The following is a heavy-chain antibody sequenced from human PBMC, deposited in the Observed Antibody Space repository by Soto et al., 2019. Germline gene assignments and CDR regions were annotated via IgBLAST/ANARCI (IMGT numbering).Heavy chain of an antibody. Sequence: QVVQSGAEVKKHASSVQVSCKASGGTFNRQAFSWVRQAPGQGLEWMGGFIPIFGTTDYSQKFQGRGTISAEEATSTAYMELSSLTSDDAAVYYCARVDSSMFEGGEWFDPWGQGTLVTVSS. V-gene: IGHV1-69*12. D-gene: IGHD3-16*01. CDR1: GGTFNRQA. CDR2: FIPIFGTT. J-gene: IGHJ5*02. CDR3: ARVDSSMFEGGEWFDP.